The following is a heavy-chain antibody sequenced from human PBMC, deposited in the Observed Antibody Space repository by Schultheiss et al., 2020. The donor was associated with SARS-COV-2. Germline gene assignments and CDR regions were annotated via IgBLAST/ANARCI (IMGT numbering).Heavy chain of an antibody. J-gene: IGHJ5*02. V-gene: IGHV3-9*01. CDR1: GFTFDDYA. Sequence: GGSLRLSCAASGFTFDDYAMHWVRQAPGKGLEWVSGISWNSGSIGYADSVKGRFTVSRDNAKNTLYLQMHSLGVEDTAVYYCASLTRGYSGHAPTWGQGTLVTVSS. D-gene: IGHD5-12*01. CDR2: ISWNSGSI. CDR3: ASLTRGYSGHAPT.